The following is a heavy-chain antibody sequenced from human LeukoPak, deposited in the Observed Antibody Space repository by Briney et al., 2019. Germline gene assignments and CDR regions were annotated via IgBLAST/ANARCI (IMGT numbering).Heavy chain of an antibody. CDR2: IYSGGST. Sequence: GGSLRLSCAASGFTDSSNYMSWVRQAPGKGLEWVSVIYSGGSTYYADSVKGRFTISRDNSKNTLYLQMNSLRAEDTALYYCAKGIAAAGYGPHDYWGQGTLVTVSS. V-gene: IGHV3-53*05. CDR3: AKGIAAAGYGPHDY. CDR1: GFTDSSNY. J-gene: IGHJ4*02. D-gene: IGHD6-13*01.